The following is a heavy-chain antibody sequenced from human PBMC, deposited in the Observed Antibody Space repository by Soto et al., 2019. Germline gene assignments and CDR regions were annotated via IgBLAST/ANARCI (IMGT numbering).Heavy chain of an antibody. Sequence: SETLSLTCTVSGGSISSFYWSWIRQPPGKGLEWVGNIYYSGSTNYNPSLKSRVTMSIDTSKKKFSLNLTSVTAADTAVYFCARLGDEMDFWGPGTLVTVSS. CDR3: ARLGDEMDF. CDR2: IYYSGST. CDR1: GGSISSFY. V-gene: IGHV4-59*01. D-gene: IGHD3-16*01. J-gene: IGHJ4*02.